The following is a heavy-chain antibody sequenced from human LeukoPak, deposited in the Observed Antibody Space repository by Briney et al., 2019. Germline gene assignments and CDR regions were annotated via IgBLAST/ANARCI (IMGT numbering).Heavy chain of an antibody. V-gene: IGHV4-59*11. Sequence: SETLSLTCNASGGSLTTHYWSWVRQSPDKGLEWIGQVYHTGSTHYNPSLRSRFTISVDTSKNKVILTLTSVTAADTAVYYCAREGRWGMKYYFDSWGPGTRVIVSS. CDR1: GGSLTTHY. J-gene: IGHJ4*02. CDR2: VYHTGST. D-gene: IGHD4-23*01. CDR3: AREGRWGMKYYFDS.